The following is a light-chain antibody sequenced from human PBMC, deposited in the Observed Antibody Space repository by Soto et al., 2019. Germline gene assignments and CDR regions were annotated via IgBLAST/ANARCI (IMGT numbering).Light chain of an antibody. J-gene: IGKJ1*01. CDR1: QGISNY. CDR3: QQYDSAPRT. V-gene: IGKV1-27*01. Sequence: DIEMTQSPSSLSASVGDRVTITCRASQGISNYLAWYHQQPGKVAKLLIYSASTLQSGVPSRFSGSGSGTDFTLTISSLQPEDVATYYCQQYDSAPRTFGQGTKVEIK. CDR2: SAS.